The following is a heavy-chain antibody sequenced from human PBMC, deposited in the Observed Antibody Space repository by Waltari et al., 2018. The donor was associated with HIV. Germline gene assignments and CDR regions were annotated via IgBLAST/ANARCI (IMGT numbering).Heavy chain of an antibody. CDR1: GDSVSSNSAA. CDR3: ARAPVGGWYFDI. D-gene: IGHD1-26*01. J-gene: IGHJ2*01. V-gene: IGHV6-1*01. Sequence: QVQLQQSGPGLVKPSQTLSLTCAISGDSVSSNSAAWNWISQSPSRGLERLGRTYCRSKWSNEYSVSVKSRITINPDTSNDQFSRQLNSVRPEDTAVYYCARAPVGGWYFDIWGRGTLVTVSS. CDR2: TYCRSKWSN.